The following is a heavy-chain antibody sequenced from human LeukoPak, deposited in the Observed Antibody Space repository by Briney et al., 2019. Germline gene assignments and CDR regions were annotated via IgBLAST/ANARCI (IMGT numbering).Heavy chain of an antibody. J-gene: IGHJ4*02. CDR2: INHSGST. V-gene: IGHV4-34*01. CDR3: ARAQILIDY. Sequence: PSETLSLTCAVYGGSFSGYYWSWIRQPPGRGLEWIGEINHSGSTNYNPSLKSRVTISVDTSKNQFSLKLSSVTAADTAVYYCARAQILIDYWGQGTLVTVSS. CDR1: GGSFSGYY. D-gene: IGHD2/OR15-2a*01.